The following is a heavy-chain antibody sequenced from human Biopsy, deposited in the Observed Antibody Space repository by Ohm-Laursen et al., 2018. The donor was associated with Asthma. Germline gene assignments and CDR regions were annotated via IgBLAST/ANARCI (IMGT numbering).Heavy chain of an antibody. CDR3: ARGDSSNWSHYYFDC. CDR1: GFAVSRDY. CDR2: IYSGGTS. Sequence: GSLRLSCAAPGFAVSRDYMFWVRQAPGKGLEWVSVIYSGGTSHTADSVRGRFTISRDYSKNTLYLQMHSLRAEDTAVYYCARGDSSNWSHYYFDCWGQGTLVTVSS. V-gene: IGHV3-53*01. D-gene: IGHD3-22*01. J-gene: IGHJ4*02.